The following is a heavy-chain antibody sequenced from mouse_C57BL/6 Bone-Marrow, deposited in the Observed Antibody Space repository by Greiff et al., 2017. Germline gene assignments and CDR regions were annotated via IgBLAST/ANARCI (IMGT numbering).Heavy chain of an antibody. V-gene: IGHV1-64*01. Sequence: QVQLQQSGAELVKPGASVKLSYKASGYTFTSYWMHWVKQRPGQGLEWIGMIHPNSGSTNYNEKFKSKATLTVDKSSSTAYMQLSSLTSEDAAVYYCARESYDFFAYWGQGTLVTVSA. D-gene: IGHD2-4*01. J-gene: IGHJ3*01. CDR3: ARESYDFFAY. CDR1: GYTFTSYW. CDR2: IHPNSGST.